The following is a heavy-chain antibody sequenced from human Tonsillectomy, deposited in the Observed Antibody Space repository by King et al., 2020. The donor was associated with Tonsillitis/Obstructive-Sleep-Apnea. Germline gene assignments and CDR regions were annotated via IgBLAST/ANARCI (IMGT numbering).Heavy chain of an antibody. CDR1: GGSITGYY. D-gene: IGHD2-8*01. J-gene: IGHJ3*02. Sequence: QLQESGPGLVKPSETLSLTWTVSGGSITGYYCSWIRQPPGKGLEWIGYIYYSGGTNYNPSLKSRVTISVDTSKNQFSLKLSSVTAADTAVYYCAREGAVMNAFDIWGQGTMVTVSS. V-gene: IGHV4-59*01. CDR2: IYYSGGT. CDR3: AREGAVMNAFDI.